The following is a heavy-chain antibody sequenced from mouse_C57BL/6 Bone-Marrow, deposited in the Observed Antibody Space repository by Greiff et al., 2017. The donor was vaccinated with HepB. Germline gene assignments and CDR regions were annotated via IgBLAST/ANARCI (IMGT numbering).Heavy chain of an antibody. CDR3: ARDGYYAMDY. CDR1: GFTFRDYY. CDR2: INYDGSST. Sequence: EVMLVESEGGLVQPGSSMKLSCTASGFTFRDYYMAWVRQVPEKGLEWVANINYDGSSTYYLDSLKSRFIISRDNAKNILYLQMSSLKSEDTATYYCARDGYYAMDYWGQGTSVTVSS. J-gene: IGHJ4*01. V-gene: IGHV5-16*01.